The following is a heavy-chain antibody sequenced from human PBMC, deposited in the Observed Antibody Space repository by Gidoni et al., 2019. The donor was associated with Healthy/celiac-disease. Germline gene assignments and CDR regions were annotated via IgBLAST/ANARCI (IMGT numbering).Heavy chain of an antibody. CDR3: ARRDGYNTLDY. CDR1: GFTFSSYS. V-gene: IGHV3-48*01. D-gene: IGHD5-12*01. Sequence: EVQLVESGGGLVQPGGSLRLSCAASGFTFSSYSMNWVRQAPGKGLEWVSYISSSSSTIYYADSVKGRFTISRDNAKNSLYLKMNSLRAEDTAVYYCARRDGYNTLDYWGQGTLVTVSS. CDR2: ISSSSSTI. J-gene: IGHJ4*02.